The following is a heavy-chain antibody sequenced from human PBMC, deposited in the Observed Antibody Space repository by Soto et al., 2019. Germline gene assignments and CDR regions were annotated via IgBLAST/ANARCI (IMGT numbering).Heavy chain of an antibody. CDR2: IGDSGGMP. Sequence: VQLVESGGGLVKPGGSLRLSCAASGFTFSDYYMSWIRQAPGKGLEWVSLIGDSGGMPYYPESVKGRFTISRDTSRNTLYLQMNSLRVEDTAVYYCAKVISTGIHRGYLDYWGQGTLVAVSS. CDR3: AKVISTGIHRGYLDY. CDR1: GFTFSDYY. J-gene: IGHJ4*02. V-gene: IGHV3-23*04. D-gene: IGHD3-10*01.